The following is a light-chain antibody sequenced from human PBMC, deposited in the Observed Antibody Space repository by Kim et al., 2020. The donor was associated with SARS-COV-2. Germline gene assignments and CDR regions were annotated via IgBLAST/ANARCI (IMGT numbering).Light chain of an antibody. V-gene: IGLV1-40*01. J-gene: IGLJ3*02. CDR3: QSYDSSLTHWV. CDR2: GNS. Sequence: RVTIYGNGSSSSIGAGYDVHWYQQLPGTATKLLIYGNSNRPSGVPDRFSGSKSGTSAYLAITGLQAEDEADYYCQSYDSSLTHWVFGGGTQLTVL. CDR1: SSSIGAGYD.